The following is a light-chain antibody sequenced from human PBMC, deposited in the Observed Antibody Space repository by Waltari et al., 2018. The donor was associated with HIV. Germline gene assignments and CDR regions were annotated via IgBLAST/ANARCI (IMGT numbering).Light chain of an antibody. CDR1: TSNIGSNY. V-gene: IGLV1-47*01. CDR3: AAWDDTLSGQGV. CDR2: RDN. J-gene: IGLJ2*01. Sequence: SVLTQPPSVSGTPGQRVTISCPGSTSNIGSNYLYWSQQLPETAPELLIHRDNQRPSGVPYRFSGSKSGTSASLAINGLRSEDEAVYYCAAWDDTLSGQGVFGVGTKLTVL.